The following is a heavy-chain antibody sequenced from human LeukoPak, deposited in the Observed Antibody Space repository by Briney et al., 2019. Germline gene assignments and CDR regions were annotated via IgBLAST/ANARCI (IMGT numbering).Heavy chain of an antibody. Sequence: PGGSLRLSCAASGFTFSSYGMHWVGQAQGKGRGRVAVIWYDGRNKYYADSVKGRFTISRDNSKNTLYLQMNSLRAEDTAVYYCAKAGDITIFGVVTHFDYWGQGTLVTVSS. J-gene: IGHJ4*02. CDR1: GFTFSSYG. D-gene: IGHD3-3*01. CDR2: IWYDGRNK. V-gene: IGHV3-30*02. CDR3: AKAGDITIFGVVTHFDY.